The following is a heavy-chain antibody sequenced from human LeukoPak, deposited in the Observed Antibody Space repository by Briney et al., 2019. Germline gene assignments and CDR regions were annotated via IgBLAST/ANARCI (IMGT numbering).Heavy chain of an antibody. CDR2: IYYSGST. Sequence: SETLSLPCTVSGDSISRGGYYCRSVRQHPGKGLDWNVYIYYSGSTYYNPSLKSPVTISVDTSKNQFSLKLSSVTAADTAVYYCARLIVVVPAAMRDGMDVWGKGTTVTVSS. J-gene: IGHJ6*04. CDR3: ARLIVVVPAAMRDGMDV. V-gene: IGHV4-31*01. D-gene: IGHD2-2*01. CDR1: GDSISRGGYY.